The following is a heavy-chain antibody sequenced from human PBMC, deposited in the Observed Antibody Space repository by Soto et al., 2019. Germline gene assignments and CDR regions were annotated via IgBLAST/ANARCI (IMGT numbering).Heavy chain of an antibody. D-gene: IGHD5-18*01. CDR2: INPSGGST. V-gene: IGHV1-46*01. CDR1: GYTFTSYY. J-gene: IGHJ5*02. CDR3: ARGDEYSYGYRPNWFDP. Sequence: ASVKVSCKASGYTFTSYYMHWVRQAPGQGLEWMGIINPSGGSTSYAQKFQGRVTMTRDTSTSTVYMELSSLRSEDTAVYYCARGDEYSYGYRPNWFDPWGQGTLVTVSS.